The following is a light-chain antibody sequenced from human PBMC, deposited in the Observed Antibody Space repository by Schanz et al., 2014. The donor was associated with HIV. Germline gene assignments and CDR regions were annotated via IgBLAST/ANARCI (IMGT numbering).Light chain of an antibody. J-gene: IGKJ1*01. CDR2: YAS. V-gene: IGKV1-5*03. CDR1: QSISNW. Sequence: DIQMTQSPSTLSASVGDTVTITCRASQSISNWLAWYQQKPGKAPKILIYYASTLESGVPSRFSGSGSGTEFTLTISSLQPDDFATYYCQQYNTYPWTFGQGTKVEVK. CDR3: QQYNTYPWT.